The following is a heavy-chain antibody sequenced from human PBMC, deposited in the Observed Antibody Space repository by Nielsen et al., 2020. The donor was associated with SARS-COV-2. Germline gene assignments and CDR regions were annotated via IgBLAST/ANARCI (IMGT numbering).Heavy chain of an antibody. CDR2: ISGSDNAT. CDR3: AAKYGGEWLAVFDY. D-gene: IGHD6-19*01. CDR1: GFNFSDYY. J-gene: IGHJ4*01. V-gene: IGHV3-11*01. Sequence: GESLKISCAASGFNFSDYYMSWIRQAPGKGLEWLSYISGSDNATYYADSVKGRFTISRDNSKNTLYLQMNSLEIEDTAVYYCAAKYGGEWLAVFDYWGQGTQVTVSS.